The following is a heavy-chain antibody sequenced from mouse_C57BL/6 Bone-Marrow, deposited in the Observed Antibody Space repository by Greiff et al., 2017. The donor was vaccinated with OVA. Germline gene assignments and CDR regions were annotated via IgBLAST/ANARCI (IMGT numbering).Heavy chain of an antibody. CDR1: GYTFTSYW. D-gene: IGHD2-10*01. CDR2: IDPSDSYT. CDR3: AREEAYYGNYVGYYAMDY. J-gene: IGHJ4*01. V-gene: IGHV1-50*01. Sequence: QVQLQQPGAELVKPGASVKLSCKASGYTFTSYWMQWVKQRPGQGLEWIGEIDPSDSYTNYNQKFKGKATLTVDTSSSTAYTQLSSLTSEDSAVYYCAREEAYYGNYVGYYAMDYWGQGTSVTVSS.